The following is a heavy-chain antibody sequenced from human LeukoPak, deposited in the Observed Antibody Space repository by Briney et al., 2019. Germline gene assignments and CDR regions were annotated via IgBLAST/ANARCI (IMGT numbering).Heavy chain of an antibody. Sequence: GGSLRLSCAASGFTFSSYAMHWVRQAPGKGLEWVAVISYDGSNKYYADSVKGRFTISRDNSKNTLYLQMNSLRAEDTAVYYCARGGDFWSGNPVIFDAFDIWGQGTMVTVSS. CDR2: ISYDGSNK. CDR3: ARGGDFWSGNPVIFDAFDI. D-gene: IGHD3-3*01. V-gene: IGHV3-30-3*01. J-gene: IGHJ3*02. CDR1: GFTFSSYA.